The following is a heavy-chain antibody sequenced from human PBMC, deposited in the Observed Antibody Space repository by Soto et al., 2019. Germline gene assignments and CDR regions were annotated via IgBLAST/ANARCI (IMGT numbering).Heavy chain of an antibody. Sequence: QVQLVQSGAEVKKPGASVKVSCKASGYTFTSYAMHWVRQAPGQRLEWMGWINAGNGNTKYSQKFQGRVTITRDTSASTAYMELSSLRSEDTAVYYCARNRRDSSGYYYDYWGQGTLVTVSP. CDR2: INAGNGNT. CDR3: ARNRRDSSGYYYDY. D-gene: IGHD3-22*01. V-gene: IGHV1-3*01. CDR1: GYTFTSYA. J-gene: IGHJ4*02.